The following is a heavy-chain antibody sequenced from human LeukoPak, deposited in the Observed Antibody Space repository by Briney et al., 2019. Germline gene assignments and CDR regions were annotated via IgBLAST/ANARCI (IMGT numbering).Heavy chain of an antibody. CDR1: GYTFTSYG. J-gene: IGHJ4*02. CDR3: ARVEGSHGLRFLEWLLSGRSYFDY. Sequence: ASVKVSCKASGYTFTSYGISWVRQAPGQGLEWMGWISAYNGNTNYAQKFQGRVTMTTDTSTTTAYMELRSLRSDDTAVYYCARVEGSHGLRFLEWLLSGRSYFDYWGQGTLVTVSS. CDR2: ISAYNGNT. V-gene: IGHV1-18*01. D-gene: IGHD3-3*01.